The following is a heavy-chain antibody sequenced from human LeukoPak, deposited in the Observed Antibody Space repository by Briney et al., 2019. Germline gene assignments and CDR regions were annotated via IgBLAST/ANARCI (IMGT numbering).Heavy chain of an antibody. CDR1: GGTFSSYA. J-gene: IGHJ4*02. CDR3: ARDDLLAVAGTGASGY. Sequence: SVKVSCKASGGTFSSYAISWVRQAPGQGLEWMGRIIPILGIANYAQKFQGRVTITADKSTSTAYMELRSLRSDDTAVYYCARDDLLAVAGTGASGYWGQGTLVTVSS. D-gene: IGHD6-19*01. CDR2: IIPILGIA. V-gene: IGHV1-69*04.